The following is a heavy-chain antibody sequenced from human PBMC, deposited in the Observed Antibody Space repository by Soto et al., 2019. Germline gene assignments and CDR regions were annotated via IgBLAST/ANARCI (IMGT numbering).Heavy chain of an antibody. V-gene: IGHV1-2*02. CDR3: ARGGIMRLRLGELPY. CDR2: INPNSGGT. CDR1: GYTFTGYY. D-gene: IGHD3-16*01. Sequence: QVQLVQSGAEVKKPGASVKVSCKASGYTFTGYYMHWVRQAPGQGLEWMGWINPNSGGTNYAQKFQGRVTMTSDTSISTAYMERSRLRSDDTAVYYCARGGIMRLRLGELPYWGQGTLVTVSS. J-gene: IGHJ4*02.